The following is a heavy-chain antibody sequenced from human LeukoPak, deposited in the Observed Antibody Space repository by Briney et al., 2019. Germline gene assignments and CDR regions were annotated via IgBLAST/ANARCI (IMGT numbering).Heavy chain of an antibody. Sequence: SQTLSLTCTISGGSISSGGYYWSWIRQHPGKGLEWIGNIYYSGSTYYNPSLKSRVTISVDTSKNQFSLKLSSVTAADTAVYYCARTLWSGYSTDWFDPWGQGTLVTVSS. CDR2: IYYSGST. CDR3: ARTLWSGYSTDWFDP. V-gene: IGHV4-31*03. D-gene: IGHD3-3*01. CDR1: GGSISSGGYY. J-gene: IGHJ5*02.